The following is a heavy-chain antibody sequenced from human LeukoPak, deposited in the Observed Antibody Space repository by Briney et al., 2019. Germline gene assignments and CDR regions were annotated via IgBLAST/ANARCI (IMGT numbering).Heavy chain of an antibody. Sequence: VASVKVSCKAFGYTFTDYHMHWVRQAPGQGLEWVGWINPNSGDTNYAQKFQGRVTMTRDTTISTAYMELSRLRSDDTAVFYCATLMAHLDYWGQGTLVTVSS. CDR1: GYTFTDYH. D-gene: IGHD2-8*01. CDR2: INPNSGDT. J-gene: IGHJ4*02. V-gene: IGHV1-2*02. CDR3: ATLMAHLDY.